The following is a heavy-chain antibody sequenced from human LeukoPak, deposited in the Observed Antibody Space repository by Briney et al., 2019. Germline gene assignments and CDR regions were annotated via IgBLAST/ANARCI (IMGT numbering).Heavy chain of an antibody. CDR1: GGSISSSSYY. D-gene: IGHD1-26*01. CDR3: ARDLGASAFDI. V-gene: IGHV4-61*02. Sequence: PSETLSLTCTVSGGSISSSSYYWGWIRQPAGKGLEWIGRIYTSGSTNYNPSLKSRVTISVDKSKNQFSLKLSSVTAADTAVYYCARDLGASAFDIWGQGTMVTVSS. CDR2: IYTSGST. J-gene: IGHJ3*02.